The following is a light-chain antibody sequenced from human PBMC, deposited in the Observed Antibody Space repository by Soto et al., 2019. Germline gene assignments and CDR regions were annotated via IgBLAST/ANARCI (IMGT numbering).Light chain of an antibody. CDR2: AAS. Sequence: IQFAPAPTSPSSSVRDRVTHPCRASQSISSWLAWYQQKPGKAPKLLIYAASTLQSGVPSRFSGSGSGTDFTLTISSLQPEDFATFYCQQLNDYPLTFGGGTKVDIK. V-gene: IGKV1-9*01. J-gene: IGKJ4*01. CDR1: QSISSW. CDR3: QQLNDYPLT.